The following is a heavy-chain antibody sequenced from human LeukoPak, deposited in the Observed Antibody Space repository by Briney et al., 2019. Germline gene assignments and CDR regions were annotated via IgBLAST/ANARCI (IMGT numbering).Heavy chain of an antibody. J-gene: IGHJ3*02. CDR1: GGSISSYY. CDR2: IYYSGST. V-gene: IGHV4-59*08. Sequence: SETLSLTCTVSGGSISSYYWSWIRQPPGKGLEWIGYIYYSGSTNYNPSLKSRVTISVDTSKNQFSLKLSSVTAADTAVYYCARRVARLDAFYIWGQGTMVTGSS. CDR3: ARRVARLDAFYI.